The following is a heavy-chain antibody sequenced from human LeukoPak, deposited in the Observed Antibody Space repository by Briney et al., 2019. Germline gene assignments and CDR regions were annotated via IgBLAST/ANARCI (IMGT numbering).Heavy chain of an antibody. CDR3: ARDQCSTTTCPIDY. D-gene: IGHD2-2*01. V-gene: IGHV3-21*01. CDR2: ISTSSHHI. J-gene: IGHJ4*02. CDR1: GFTFSIYT. Sequence: KSGGSLRLSCAASGFTFSIYTMNWVRQAPGKGLEWVSSISTSSHHIYYADSVKGRVTISRDNAKSSLYLQLDSLRAEDTAVYYCARDQCSTTTCPIDYWGQGTLVTVAS.